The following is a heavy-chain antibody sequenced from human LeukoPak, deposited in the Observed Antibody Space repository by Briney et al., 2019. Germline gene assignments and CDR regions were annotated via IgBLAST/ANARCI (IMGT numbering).Heavy chain of an antibody. CDR1: GFTFSTYA. V-gene: IGHV3-30*04. CDR3: ARSVLYYYYMDV. Sequence: GGSLRLSCAASGFTFSTYAMHWVRQAPGKGLEWVAVISYDGSSKYYADSVKGRFTISRDNSKNTLYLQMNSLRAEDTAVYYCARSVLYYYYMDVWGKGTTVTVSS. CDR2: ISYDGSSK. J-gene: IGHJ6*03.